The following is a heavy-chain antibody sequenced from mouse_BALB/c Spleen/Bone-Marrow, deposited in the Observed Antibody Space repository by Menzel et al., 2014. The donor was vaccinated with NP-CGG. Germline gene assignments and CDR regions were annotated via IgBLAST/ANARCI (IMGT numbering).Heavy chain of an antibody. D-gene: IGHD2-14*01. CDR1: GFTFSSYG. J-gene: IGHJ4*01. Sequence: EVKLMESGGGLVKPGGSLKLSCAASGFTFSSYGMSWVRQTPEKRLEWVATISGGGSYTYYPDSVRGRFTISRDNAKNNLYLQISSLRSEDTALYYCARGHYRYDAYAMDYWGQGTSVTVSS. V-gene: IGHV5-9-2*01. CDR3: ARGHYRYDAYAMDY. CDR2: ISGGGSYT.